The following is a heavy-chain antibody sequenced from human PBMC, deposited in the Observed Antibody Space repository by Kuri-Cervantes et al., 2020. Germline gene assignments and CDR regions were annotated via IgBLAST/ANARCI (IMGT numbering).Heavy chain of an antibody. CDR1: GGSISSGDYY. CDR2: IYYSGGT. Sequence: LRLSCTVSGGSISSGDYYWNWIRQPPGKGLEWIGYIYYSGGTNYNPSLKSRVTMSVDTSKNQFSLKLSSMTAADTAVYYCARDLPPTNWFDPWGQGTLVTCYS. V-gene: IGHV4-30-4*01. CDR3: ARDLPPTNWFDP. J-gene: IGHJ5*02.